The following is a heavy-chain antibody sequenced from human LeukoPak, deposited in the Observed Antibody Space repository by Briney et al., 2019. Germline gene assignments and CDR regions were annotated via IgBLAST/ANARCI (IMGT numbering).Heavy chain of an antibody. CDR1: GFTFSSYG. D-gene: IGHD3-10*01. CDR2: ISYDGSNK. V-gene: IGHV3-30*03. J-gene: IGHJ6*02. Sequence: GGSLRLSCAASGFTFSSYGMHWVRQAPGKGLEWVAVISYDGSNKYYADSVKGRFTISRDNSKNTLYLQMNSLRAEDTAVYYCARGSGTHYYHYSMDVWGQGTTVTVSS. CDR3: ARGSGTHYYHYSMDV.